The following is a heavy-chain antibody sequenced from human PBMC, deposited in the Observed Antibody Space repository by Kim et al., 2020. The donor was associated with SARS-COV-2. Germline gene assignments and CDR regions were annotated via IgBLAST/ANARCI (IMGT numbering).Heavy chain of an antibody. CDR3: ARGDSGDRGFDY. D-gene: IGHD4-17*01. V-gene: IGHV1-2*02. J-gene: IGHJ4*02. Sequence: NYEQKFQGRGTMTRDTSISTAYMELSRLRSDDTAVYYCARGDSGDRGFDYWGQGTLVTVSS.